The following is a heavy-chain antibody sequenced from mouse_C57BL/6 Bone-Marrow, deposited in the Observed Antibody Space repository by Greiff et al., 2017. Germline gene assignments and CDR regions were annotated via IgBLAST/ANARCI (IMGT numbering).Heavy chain of an antibody. CDR3: ARSYDYDDYTMDY. CDR1: GYTFTNYW. V-gene: IGHV1-64*01. CDR2: MHPNGGSP. D-gene: IGHD2-4*01. Sequence: VQLQQPGAALVKPGASVKLSCKASGYTFTNYWMHWVKQRPGQGLEWIGMMHPNGGSPDYNEKFKSEATLSVDKSSRTAYMELSSLTSEDSAFYYCARSYDYDDYTMDYWGQGTSVTVSS. J-gene: IGHJ4*01.